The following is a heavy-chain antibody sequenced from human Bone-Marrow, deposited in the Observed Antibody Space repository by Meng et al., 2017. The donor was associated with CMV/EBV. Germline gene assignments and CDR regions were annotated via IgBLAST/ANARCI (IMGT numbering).Heavy chain of an antibody. V-gene: IGHV3-48*03. D-gene: IGHD2-2*01. CDR1: GFIFSSYE. CDR3: ARDPRFFQL. Sequence: GGSLRLSCAASGFIFSSYEMNWVRQAPGKGPEWVAHISDSGNTIYYADSVKGRFTISRDNANNSLYLHMNSLRAEDTAIYYCARDPRFFQLWGQGTMVTVS. CDR2: ISDSGNTI. J-gene: IGHJ3*01.